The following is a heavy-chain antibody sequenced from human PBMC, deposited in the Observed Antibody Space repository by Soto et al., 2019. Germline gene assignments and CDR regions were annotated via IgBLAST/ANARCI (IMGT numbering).Heavy chain of an antibody. CDR2: ISSSSSYI. V-gene: IGHV3-21*01. CDR3: AREPCIAEPFDP. J-gene: IGHJ5*02. D-gene: IGHD6-13*01. CDR1: GFTFSSYS. Sequence: GGSLRLSRAASGFTFSSYSMNWVRQAPGKGLEWVSSISSSSSYIYYADSVKGRFAISRDNAKNSLYLQMNSLRAEDTAVYYCAREPCIAEPFDPWGHGTLVTDSS.